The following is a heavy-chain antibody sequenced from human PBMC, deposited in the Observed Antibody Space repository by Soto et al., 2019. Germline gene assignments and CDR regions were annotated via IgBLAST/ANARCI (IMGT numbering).Heavy chain of an antibody. CDR3: ARGDHFDSSGPFGP. CDR2: IYYSGYT. Sequence: PSETLSLTCIVACGSIISFYWYWLRQPPGKGLEWLGYIYYSGYTNYSPSLKSRVTMSVDTSKNHFSLKLSSVTAADTAVYYCARGDHFDSSGPFGPWGQGTLVTFSS. CDR1: CGSIISFY. J-gene: IGHJ5*02. V-gene: IGHV4-59*01. D-gene: IGHD3-22*01.